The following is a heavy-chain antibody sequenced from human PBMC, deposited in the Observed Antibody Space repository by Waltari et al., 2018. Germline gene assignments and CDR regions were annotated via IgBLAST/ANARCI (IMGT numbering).Heavy chain of an antibody. CDR2: IYRGGST. V-gene: IGHV3-53*01. Sequence: EVQLVESGGGLIQPGGSLRLSCAASGFIVSSNYMSWVRQAPGRGLEGVSLIYRGGSTYYADSVKGRFTSSRDNSKNTLYLQMDSLSVEDTAVYYCARWQQWPVRAFDYWGQGTLVTVSS. D-gene: IGHD6-19*01. J-gene: IGHJ4*02. CDR1: GFIVSSNY. CDR3: ARWQQWPVRAFDY.